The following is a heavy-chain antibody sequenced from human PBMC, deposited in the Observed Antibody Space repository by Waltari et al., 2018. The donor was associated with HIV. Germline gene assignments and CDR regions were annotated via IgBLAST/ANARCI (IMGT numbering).Heavy chain of an antibody. J-gene: IGHJ4*02. CDR2: IWYDGSNK. Sequence: QVQLVESGGGVVQPGRSLRLSCAASGFTFVSYGMPWVGQAPGKGLEWVAVIWYDGSNKYYADSVKGRFTISRDNSKNTLYLQMNSLRAEDTAVYYCARPSYGGNYFDYWGQGTLVTVSS. CDR3: ARPSYGGNYFDY. D-gene: IGHD3-10*01. V-gene: IGHV3-33*01. CDR1: GFTFVSYG.